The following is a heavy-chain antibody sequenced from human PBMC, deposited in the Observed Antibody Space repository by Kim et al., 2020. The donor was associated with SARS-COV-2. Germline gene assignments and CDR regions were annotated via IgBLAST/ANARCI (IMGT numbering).Heavy chain of an antibody. V-gene: IGHV3-53*01. CDR3: AGDNYNNYWYKY. D-gene: IGHD1-20*01. CDR2: IYRNGTT. CDR1: EFSVSTKT. Sequence: GGSLRLSCAASEFSVSTKTMTWVRQAPGKGLEWVSIIYRNGTTYYADSVKGRFTTSRDTSKNTLYLQMDNLRAYDTAVYYCAGDNYNNYWYKYWGRGTLVTVSA. J-gene: IGHJ4*02.